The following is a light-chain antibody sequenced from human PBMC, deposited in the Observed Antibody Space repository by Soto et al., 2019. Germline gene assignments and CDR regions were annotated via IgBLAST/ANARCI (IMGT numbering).Light chain of an antibody. J-gene: IGLJ2*01. CDR1: SSDVGKYNF. CDR2: DVS. Sequence: QSVLTQPASVSGSPGQSITISCTGTSSDVGKYNFVSWYQHHPDKAPKLMIYDVSKRPSGVANRFSGSKSGNMASLTISGLQADDEADYYCCSYAGTSTYVVFGGGTKVTVL. V-gene: IGLV2-23*02. CDR3: CSYAGTSTYVV.